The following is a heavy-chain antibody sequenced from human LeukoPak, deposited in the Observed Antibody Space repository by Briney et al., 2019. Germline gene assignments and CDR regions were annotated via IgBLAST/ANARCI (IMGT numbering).Heavy chain of an antibody. CDR3: ARARLTTLYDFDF. CDR1: GDSITTYY. CDR2: NYYSGST. V-gene: IGHV4-59*01. D-gene: IGHD3-3*01. Sequence: SETLSLTCTVSGDSITTYYWTWIRQPPGKGLEWIGYNYYSGSTSYNPSLKSRVTISLDTSKNQFSLTLTSVTAADTAVYYCARARLTTLYDFDFWGQGTLVTASS. J-gene: IGHJ4*02.